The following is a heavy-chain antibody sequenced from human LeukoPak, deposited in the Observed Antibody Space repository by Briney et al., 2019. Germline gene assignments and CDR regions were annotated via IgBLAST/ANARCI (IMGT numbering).Heavy chain of an antibody. CDR1: GGSISSSSYY. V-gene: IGHV4-39*01. CDR3: ASFQIRETWDIVVVPAAIYDY. J-gene: IGHJ4*02. Sequence: SETLSLTCTVSGGSISSSSYYWGWIRQPPGKGLEWIGSIYYGGSTYYNPSLKSRVTISVGTSKNQFSLKLSSVTAADTAVYYCASFQIRETWDIVVVPAAIYDYWGQGTLVTVSS. D-gene: IGHD2-2*02. CDR2: IYYGGST.